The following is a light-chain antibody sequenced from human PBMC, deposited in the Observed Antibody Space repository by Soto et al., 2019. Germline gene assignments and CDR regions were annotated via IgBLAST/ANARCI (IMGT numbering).Light chain of an antibody. J-gene: IGKJ4*01. CDR1: ENINQT. CDR3: QQYNTWPLT. V-gene: IGKV3-15*01. Sequence: ETVMTQSPATLSVSPGEGATLSCRATENINQTLAWYQQKPGQAPRLLIHGASYRATGIPDRFSGRGSGTEFTLAISRLQSEDFAVYYCQQYNTWPLTFGGGTEVDIK. CDR2: GAS.